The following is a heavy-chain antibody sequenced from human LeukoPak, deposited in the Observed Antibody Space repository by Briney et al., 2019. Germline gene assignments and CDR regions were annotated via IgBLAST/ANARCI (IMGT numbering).Heavy chain of an antibody. CDR2: ISAYNGNT. CDR1: GYTFTSYG. V-gene: IGHV1-18*01. D-gene: IGHD3-10*01. J-gene: IGHJ3*02. Sequence: PAGPVKVSCKASGYTFTSYGISWVRQAPGQGLEWMGWISAYNGNTNYAQKLQGRVTMTTDTSTSTAYMELRSLRSDDTTVYYCARGGPLWSVLVFFSSIGDAFDIWGQGTMVTVSS. CDR3: ARGGPLWSVLVFFSSIGDAFDI.